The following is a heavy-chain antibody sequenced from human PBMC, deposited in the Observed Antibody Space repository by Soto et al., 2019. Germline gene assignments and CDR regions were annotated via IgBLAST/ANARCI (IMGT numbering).Heavy chain of an antibody. CDR3: AKILLGYCSGGSCNFPYYYSGMDV. Sequence: EAQLLESGGGLVQPGGSLRLSCAASGFTFNLYTISWVRQAPGKGLQWVSAVSGSGDTAYYADSVMGRFTISRDNSKDTVSLQMSRLRAEDTALYYCAKILLGYCSGGSCNFPYYYSGMDVWGEVTTGTVSS. V-gene: IGHV3-23*01. CDR2: VSGSGDTA. D-gene: IGHD2-15*01. CDR1: GFTFNLYT. J-gene: IGHJ6*04.